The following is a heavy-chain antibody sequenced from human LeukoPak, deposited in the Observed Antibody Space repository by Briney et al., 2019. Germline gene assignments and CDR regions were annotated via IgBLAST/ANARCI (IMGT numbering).Heavy chain of an antibody. CDR2: IYYSGST. CDR1: GDSIISSTYY. CDR3: ARRSEFDNTHYHYFDY. J-gene: IGHJ4*02. D-gene: IGHD2-15*01. V-gene: IGHV4-39*01. Sequence: SETLSLTCTVSGDSIISSTYYWGWIRQPPGKGLEWIGTIYYSGSTDYNPSLKSRVTISVDTSKNQLSLKLSSVTAADTAVYYCARRSEFDNTHYHYFDYWGQGALVTVSS.